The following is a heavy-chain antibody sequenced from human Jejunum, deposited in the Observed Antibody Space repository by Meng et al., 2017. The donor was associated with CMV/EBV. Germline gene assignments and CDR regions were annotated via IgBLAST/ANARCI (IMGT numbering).Heavy chain of an antibody. Sequence: FSFSSYSMNWVRQAPGKGLEWVSSITTSGSYIYYANSVKGRFTISRDNAKNSLFLQMDSLRAEDTAVYYCARDTAIDPAMARAFDYWGQGTLVTVSS. CDR2: ITTSGSYI. CDR3: ARDTAIDPAMARAFDY. D-gene: IGHD5-18*01. J-gene: IGHJ4*02. CDR1: FSFSSYS. V-gene: IGHV3-21*01.